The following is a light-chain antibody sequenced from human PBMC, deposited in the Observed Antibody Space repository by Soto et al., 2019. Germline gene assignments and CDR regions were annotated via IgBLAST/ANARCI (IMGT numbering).Light chain of an antibody. CDR2: KAS. Sequence: DIPMTQSPSTLSGSVGDRVTITCRASQTISSWLAWYQQKPRKAPKLLIYKASTLKSGVPSRFSGSGSGTEFTLTISSLQPDDFATYYCQHYNSYSEAFDQGTKVELK. V-gene: IGKV1-5*03. J-gene: IGKJ1*01. CDR1: QTISSW. CDR3: QHYNSYSEA.